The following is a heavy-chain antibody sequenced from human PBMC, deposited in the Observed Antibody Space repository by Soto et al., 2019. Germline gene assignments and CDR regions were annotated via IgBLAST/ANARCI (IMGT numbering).Heavy chain of an antibody. CDR3: ARKYSGYETIDY. D-gene: IGHD5-12*01. CDR2: ISSSSSYT. J-gene: IGHJ4*02. Sequence: PGGSLRLSCAASGFTFSDYYMSWIRQAPGKGLEWVSYISSSSSYTNYADSVKGRFTISRDNAKNSLYLQMNSLRAEDTAVYYCARKYSGYETIDYWGQGTLVTVSS. V-gene: IGHV3-11*03. CDR1: GFTFSDYY.